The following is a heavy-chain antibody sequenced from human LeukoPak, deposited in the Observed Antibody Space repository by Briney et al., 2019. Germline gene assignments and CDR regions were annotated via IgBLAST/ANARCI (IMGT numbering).Heavy chain of an antibody. CDR3: ARDWYNNSDAFDI. CDR1: GVTFSIDS. CDR2: ISSSSSYI. Sequence: PGGPLRLSCAASGVTFSIDSMNWGPEGPGEGRGWGSSISSSSSYIYYADSVTGRLTIYRDNAKNSMYLQIHSLRAADTAVYYCARDWYNNSDAFDIWGQATMVTVSS. D-gene: IGHD4-11*01. V-gene: IGHV3-21*01. J-gene: IGHJ3*02.